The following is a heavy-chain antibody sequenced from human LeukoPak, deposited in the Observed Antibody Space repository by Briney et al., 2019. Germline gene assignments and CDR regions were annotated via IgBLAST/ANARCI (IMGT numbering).Heavy chain of an antibody. V-gene: IGHV4-61*01. CDR2: IYYSGST. J-gene: IGHJ4*02. CDR3: ATTPARGQYFDY. D-gene: IGHD1-26*01. Sequence: PSETLSLTCTVSGGSVSSGSYYWSWIRQPPGKGLEWIGYIYYSGSTKYTPSLKSRVTISGDTSKNQFSLKLSSVTAADTAVYYCATTPARGQYFDYWGQGTLVTVSS. CDR1: GGSVSSGSYY.